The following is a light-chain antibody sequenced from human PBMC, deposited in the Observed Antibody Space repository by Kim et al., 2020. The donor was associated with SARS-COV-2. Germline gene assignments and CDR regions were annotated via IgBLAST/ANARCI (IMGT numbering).Light chain of an antibody. V-gene: IGKV3-15*01. J-gene: IGKJ1*01. Sequence: VSPGESATLSCRASQSFSSNLAWYQQKPGQAPRLLIYGASTRATGIPARFSGSGSGTEFTLTISSLQSEDYALYYCQQSNNWPRTFGQGTKVDIK. CDR1: QSFSSN. CDR2: GAS. CDR3: QQSNNWPRT.